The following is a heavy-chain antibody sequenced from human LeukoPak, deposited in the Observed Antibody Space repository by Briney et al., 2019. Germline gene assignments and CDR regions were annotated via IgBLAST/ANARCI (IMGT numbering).Heavy chain of an antibody. CDR3: ACRGFGELLYFDY. Sequence: SVKVSCKASGYTFTGYYMHWVRQAPGQGLEWMGGIIPIFGTANYAQKFQGRVTITADESTSTAYMELSSLRSEDTAVYYCACRGFGELLYFDYWGQGTLVTVSS. J-gene: IGHJ4*02. CDR2: IIPIFGTA. CDR1: GYTFTGYY. V-gene: IGHV1-69*13. D-gene: IGHD3-10*01.